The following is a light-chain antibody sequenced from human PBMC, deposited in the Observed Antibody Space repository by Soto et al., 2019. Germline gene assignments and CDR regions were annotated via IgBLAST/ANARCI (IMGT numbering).Light chain of an antibody. V-gene: IGKV1-9*01. Sequence: DIQLTQSPSFLSASVGDRVTITCRASQGISSYLAWYQQKPGKAPLLLIYAASTVQIGVSSQFSGSGSGTEFTLTISILQPEDFATYYCQQLNSYPFTVGGGTKVDIK. CDR3: QQLNSYPFT. CDR2: AAS. J-gene: IGKJ4*01. CDR1: QGISSY.